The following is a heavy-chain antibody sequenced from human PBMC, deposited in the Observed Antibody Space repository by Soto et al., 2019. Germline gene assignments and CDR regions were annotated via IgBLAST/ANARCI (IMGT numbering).Heavy chain of an antibody. Sequence: PSETLSLTCAVYGGSFSGYYWTWIRQPPGKGLEWIGEINHSGSTNYNPSLKSRVTISVDTSKNQFSLKLSSVTAADTAVYYCARGGSYFVMIGYYPSYIVFRGPGTLVT. CDR1: GGSFSGYY. D-gene: IGHD3-9*01. CDR3: ARGGSYFVMIGYYPSYIVF. CDR2: INHSGST. J-gene: IGHJ4*02. V-gene: IGHV4-34*01.